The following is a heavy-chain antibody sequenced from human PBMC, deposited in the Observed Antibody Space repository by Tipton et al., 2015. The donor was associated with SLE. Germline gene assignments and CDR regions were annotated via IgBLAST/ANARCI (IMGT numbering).Heavy chain of an antibody. J-gene: IGHJ6*02. CDR3: ARDKISAGHYGMDV. D-gene: IGHD6-13*01. V-gene: IGHV3-53*05. CDR1: GFTVSSNY. Sequence: SLRLSCAASGFTVSSNYMSWVRQAPGKGLEWVSVIYSGGSTYYADSVKGRFTISRDNSKNTLYLQMNSLRAEDTAVYYCARDKISAGHYGMDVWGQGTTVTVSS. CDR2: IYSGGST.